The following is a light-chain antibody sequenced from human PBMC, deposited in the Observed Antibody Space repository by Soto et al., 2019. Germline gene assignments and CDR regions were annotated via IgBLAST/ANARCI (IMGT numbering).Light chain of an antibody. CDR2: WAS. Sequence: DIVMTQSPDSLAVSLGERATINCKSSQSVLYSSNNKNYLAWYQQNPGQPPKLVIYWASTRESGVPDRFSGSGSGADFTLTISSLQAEDVAVYYCQQYYTTPSFGQGTKLEIK. CDR3: QQYYTTPS. CDR1: QSVLYSSNNKNY. J-gene: IGKJ2*01. V-gene: IGKV4-1*01.